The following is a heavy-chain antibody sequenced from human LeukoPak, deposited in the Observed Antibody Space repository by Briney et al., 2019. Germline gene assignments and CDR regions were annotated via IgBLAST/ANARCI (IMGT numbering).Heavy chain of an antibody. CDR2: IYHSGST. CDR1: GGSISSSNW. CDR3: ARDSPGGGWSTNWFDP. Sequence: PSETLSLTCAVSGGSISSSNWWSWVRQPPGKGLEWIGEIYHSGSTNYNPSLKSRVTISVDKSKNQFSLKLSSVTAADTAVYYCARDSPGGGWSTNWFDPWGQGTLVTVSS. D-gene: IGHD6-19*01. J-gene: IGHJ5*02. V-gene: IGHV4-4*02.